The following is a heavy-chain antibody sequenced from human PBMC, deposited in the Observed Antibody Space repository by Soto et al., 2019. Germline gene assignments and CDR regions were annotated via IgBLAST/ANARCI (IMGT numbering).Heavy chain of an antibody. CDR1: GFTFSSYA. CDR3: ARDIAAAGTFDY. J-gene: IGHJ4*02. D-gene: IGHD6-13*01. Sequence: GGSLRLSCAASGFTFSSYAMHWVRQAPGKGLEWVAVISYDGSNKYYADSVKGRFTISRDNSKNTLYLQMNSLRAEDTAVYYCARDIAAAGTFDYWGQGTLVTVSP. CDR2: ISYDGSNK. V-gene: IGHV3-30-3*01.